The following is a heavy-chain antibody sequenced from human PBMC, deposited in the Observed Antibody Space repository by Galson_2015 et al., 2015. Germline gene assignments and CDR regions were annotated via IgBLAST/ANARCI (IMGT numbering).Heavy chain of an antibody. CDR3: ARQIVDYDFWSGYYPTNFDY. CDR1: EFTFSSYY. J-gene: IGHJ4*02. V-gene: IGHV3-21*01. D-gene: IGHD3-3*01. Sequence: SLSISCAASEFTFSSYYMSWVRQAPGEGLERVSSISSTTTYIYYADSAKGRFTISSDHAKNSLDRQMNSLGAEDSAVYYCARQIVDYDFWSGYYPTNFDYWGQGTLVTVSS. CDR2: ISSTTTYI.